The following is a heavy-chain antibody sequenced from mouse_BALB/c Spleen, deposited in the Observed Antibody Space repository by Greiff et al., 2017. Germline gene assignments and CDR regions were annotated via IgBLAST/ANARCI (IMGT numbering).Heavy chain of an antibody. Sequence: DVKLQESGGGLVQPGGSRKLSCAASGFTFSSFGMHWVRQAPEKGLEWVAYISSGSSTIYYADTVKGRFTISRDNPKNTLFLQMTSLRSEDTAMYYCARSGYYDYDFDYWGQGTTLTVSS. CDR1: GFTFSSFG. D-gene: IGHD2-4*01. CDR3: ARSGYYDYDFDY. V-gene: IGHV5-17*02. J-gene: IGHJ2*01. CDR2: ISSGSSTI.